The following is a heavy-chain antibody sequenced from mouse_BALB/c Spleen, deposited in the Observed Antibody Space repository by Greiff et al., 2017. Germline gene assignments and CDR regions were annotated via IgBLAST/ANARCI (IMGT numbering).Heavy chain of an antibody. CDR3: AREQDIYYYGSRGYFDV. D-gene: IGHD1-1*01. Sequence: EVKLMESGGGLVQPGGSLKLSCAASGFTFSSYTMSWVRQTPEKRLEWVAYISNGGGSTYYPDTVKGRFTISRDNPKNTLFLQMTSLRSEDTAMYYCAREQDIYYYGSRGYFDVWGAGTTVTVSS. V-gene: IGHV5-12-2*01. CDR1: GFTFSSYT. J-gene: IGHJ1*01. CDR2: ISNGGGST.